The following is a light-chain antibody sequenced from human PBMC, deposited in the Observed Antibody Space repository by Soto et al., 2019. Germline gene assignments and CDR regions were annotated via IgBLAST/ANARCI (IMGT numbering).Light chain of an antibody. V-gene: IGLV2-18*02. J-gene: IGLJ1*01. CDR2: EVT. Sequence: SALTQPPSVNGFPGRSVTISSPGTSSDVGKYDRVSWYQQPPGTAPKLIIYEVTNRPSGVPARFSGSKSGNTASLTISGLQAEDEAEYYCSSYTSSSRYVFGTGTKVTVL. CDR1: SSDVGKYDR. CDR3: SSYTSSSRYV.